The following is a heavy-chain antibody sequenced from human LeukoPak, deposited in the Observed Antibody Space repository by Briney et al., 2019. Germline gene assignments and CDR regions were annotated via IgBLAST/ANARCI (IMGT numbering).Heavy chain of an antibody. V-gene: IGHV4-61*05. CDR3: ARQVTAAAGTNWFDP. CDR2: IYCSGSI. Sequence: SETLSLTCTVSGGSISSSSYYWSWIRQPPGKGLEWIGYIYCSGSIHYNPSLKSRVTISIDTSKNQFSLKVSSVTAADTAVYYCARQVTAAAGTNWFDPWGQGNLVTVSS. D-gene: IGHD6-13*01. J-gene: IGHJ5*02. CDR1: GGSISSSSYY.